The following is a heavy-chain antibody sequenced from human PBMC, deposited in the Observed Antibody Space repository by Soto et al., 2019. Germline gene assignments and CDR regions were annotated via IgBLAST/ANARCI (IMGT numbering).Heavy chain of an antibody. V-gene: IGHV3-33*01. D-gene: IGHD4-17*01. Sequence: GGSLRLSCAASGFTFSSYGMHWVRQAPGKGLEWVAVIWYDGSNKYYADSVKGRFTISRDNSKNTLYLQMNSLRAEDTAVYYCARDYGPRDSSPYDVWGQGTTVTVSS. CDR3: ARDYGPRDSSPYDV. CDR2: IWYDGSNK. J-gene: IGHJ6*02. CDR1: GFTFSSYG.